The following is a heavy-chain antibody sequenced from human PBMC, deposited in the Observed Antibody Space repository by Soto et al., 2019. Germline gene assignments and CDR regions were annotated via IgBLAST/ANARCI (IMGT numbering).Heavy chain of an antibody. Sequence: PGGSLRLSCAASGFTFSGYVMSWVRQAPGKGLEWVSGISGSGDNTYYADSVKGRFTISRDNSKNTLYLQMNSLRAEDTAVYYCAKALQYTSLRDHFYYGMDVWGQGTTVTVSS. J-gene: IGHJ6*02. V-gene: IGHV3-23*01. D-gene: IGHD6-6*01. CDR1: GFTFSGYV. CDR3: AKALQYTSLRDHFYYGMDV. CDR2: ISGSGDNT.